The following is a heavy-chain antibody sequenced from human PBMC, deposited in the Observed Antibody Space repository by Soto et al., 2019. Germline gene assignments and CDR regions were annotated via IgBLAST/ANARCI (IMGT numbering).Heavy chain of an antibody. D-gene: IGHD3-10*01. CDR3: ARKGDGSSGSYYNPAYYYYGMDV. CDR2: ISSSGSTI. V-gene: IGHV3-48*03. J-gene: IGHJ6*02. CDR1: GFTFSSYE. Sequence: GGSLRLSCAASGFTFSSYEMNWVRQAPGKGLEWVSYISSSGSTIYYADSVKGRFTISRDNAKNSLYLQMNSLRAEDTAVYYCARKGDGSSGSYYNPAYYYYGMDVWGQGTTVTVS.